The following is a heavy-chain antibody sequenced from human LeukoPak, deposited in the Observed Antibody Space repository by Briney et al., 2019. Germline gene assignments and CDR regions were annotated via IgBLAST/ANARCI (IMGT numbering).Heavy chain of an antibody. CDR3: ARIVMEKRAAYGDKTEYYYYGMDV. J-gene: IGHJ6*02. D-gene: IGHD4-17*01. CDR1: GYTFTGYY. V-gene: IGHV1-2*04. CDR2: INPNSGGT. Sequence: ASVKVSCKASGYTFTGYYMHWVRQAPGQGLEWMGWINPNSGGTNYAQKFQGWVTMTRDTSISTAYMELSSLRSEDTAVYYCARIVMEKRAAYGDKTEYYYYGMDVWGQGTTVTVSS.